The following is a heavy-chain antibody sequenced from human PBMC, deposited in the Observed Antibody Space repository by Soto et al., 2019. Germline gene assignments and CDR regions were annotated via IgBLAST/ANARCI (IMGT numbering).Heavy chain of an antibody. V-gene: IGHV1-24*01. CDR3: ATDSTYYDFWSGYYGAFDY. CDR1: GYTLTELS. CDR2: FDPEDGET. J-gene: IGHJ4*02. Sequence: ASVKVSCKVSGYTLTELSMHWVRQAPGKGLEWMGGFDPEDGETIYAQKFQGRVTMTEDTSTDTAYMELSSLRSEDTAVYYCATDSTYYDFWSGYYGAFDYWGQGTLVTVSS. D-gene: IGHD3-3*01.